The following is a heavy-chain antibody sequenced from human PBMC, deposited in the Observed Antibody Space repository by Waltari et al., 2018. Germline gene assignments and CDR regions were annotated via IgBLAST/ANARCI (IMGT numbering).Heavy chain of an antibody. CDR1: GYTFTGYY. D-gene: IGHD3-10*01. CDR2: INPNSGGT. J-gene: IGHJ4*02. Sequence: QVQLVQSGAEVKKPGASVKVSCKASGYTFTGYYMHWVRQAPGQGLEWMGRINPNSGGTNYAQKFQGRVTMTRDTSISTAYMELSRLRSDDTAVYYCARASHYYGSGTELGFGYWGQGTLVTVSS. V-gene: IGHV1-2*06. CDR3: ARASHYYGSGTELGFGY.